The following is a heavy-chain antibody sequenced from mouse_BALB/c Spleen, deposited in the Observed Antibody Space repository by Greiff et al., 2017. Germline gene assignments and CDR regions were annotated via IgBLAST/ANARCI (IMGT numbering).Heavy chain of an antibody. CDR3: ARGFTTVGYYFDY. CDR1: GYTFTSYW. V-gene: IGHV1S132*01. Sequence: VQLQESGAELVKPGASVKLSCKTSGYTFTSYWIQWVKQRPGQGLGWIGEIFPGTGTTYYNEKFKGKATLTIDTSSSTAYMQLSSLTSEDSAVYFCARGFTTVGYYFDYWGQGTTLTVSS. J-gene: IGHJ2*01. D-gene: IGHD1-1*01. CDR2: IFPGTGTT.